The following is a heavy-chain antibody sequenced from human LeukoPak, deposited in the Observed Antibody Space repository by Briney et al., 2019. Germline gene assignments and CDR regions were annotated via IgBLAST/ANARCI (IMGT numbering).Heavy chain of an antibody. Sequence: ASVKVSCKASGYTFTSYGISWVRQAPGQGLEWMGWISAYSGNTNYAQKLQGRVTMTTDTSTSTAYMELRSLRSDDTAVYYCARDREVGATDDFDCWGQGALVTVSS. CDR1: GYTFTSYG. CDR3: ARDREVGATDDFDC. CDR2: ISAYSGNT. D-gene: IGHD1-26*01. J-gene: IGHJ4*02. V-gene: IGHV1-18*01.